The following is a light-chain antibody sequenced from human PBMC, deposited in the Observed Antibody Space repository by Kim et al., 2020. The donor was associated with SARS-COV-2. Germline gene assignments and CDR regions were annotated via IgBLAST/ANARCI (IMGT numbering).Light chain of an antibody. CDR1: PSLPSSY. Sequence: PGERPTRSCSASPSLPSSYLGLYQRKPGQAPRLLIYGASTRATGVPDRFAGSGSGTEFTLTISRLEPEDFAVYYCQEYDTSPLTFGPGTKVDIK. V-gene: IGKV3-20*01. CDR3: QEYDTSPLT. CDR2: GAS. J-gene: IGKJ3*01.